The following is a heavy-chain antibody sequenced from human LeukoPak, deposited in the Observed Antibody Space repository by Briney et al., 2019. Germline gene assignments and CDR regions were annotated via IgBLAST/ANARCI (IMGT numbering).Heavy chain of an antibody. V-gene: IGHV4-39*07. J-gene: IGHJ6*03. CDR2: ISYSGTT. CDR1: GGSISSRPYY. Sequence: SDTLSLTCTVSGGSISSRPYYWGWVRQLPGKGLEWIGTISYSGTTYYSPSLKSRVTISLDTSKNQFSLKLSSVTAADTAIYYCARDFSSSSTVYYYYYMDVWGKGTTVTISS. D-gene: IGHD6-6*01. CDR3: ARDFSSSSTVYYYYYMDV.